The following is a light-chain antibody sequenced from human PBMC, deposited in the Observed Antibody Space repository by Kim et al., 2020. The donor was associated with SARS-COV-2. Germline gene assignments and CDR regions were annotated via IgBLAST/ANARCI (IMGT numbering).Light chain of an antibody. Sequence: SYELTQPPSVSVAPGKTARITCGGDNIGSKSVHWYQQKPGQAPVLAIYHDSDRPSGITERFSGSNSGNTATLTISRVEAGDEADYYCQVWHSSSDHWVFGGGTQLTVL. CDR3: QVWHSSSDHWV. CDR1: NIGSKS. J-gene: IGLJ3*02. V-gene: IGLV3-21*04. CDR2: HDS.